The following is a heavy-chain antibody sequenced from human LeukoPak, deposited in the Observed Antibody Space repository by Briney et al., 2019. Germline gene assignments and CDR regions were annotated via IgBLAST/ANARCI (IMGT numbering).Heavy chain of an antibody. CDR3: ARDIEYSSSY. V-gene: IGHV4-34*01. CDR2: INHSGST. CDR1: GGSFSGYY. J-gene: IGHJ4*02. D-gene: IGHD6-6*01. Sequence: SETLSLTCAVYGGSFSGYYWSWIRQPPGKGLEWIGEINHSGSTNYNPSLKSRVTISVDTSKNQFSLKLSSVTAADTAVYYCARDIEYSSSYWGQGTLVTVSS.